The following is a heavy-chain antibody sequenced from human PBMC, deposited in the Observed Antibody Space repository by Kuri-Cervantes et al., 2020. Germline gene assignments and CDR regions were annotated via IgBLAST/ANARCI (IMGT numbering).Heavy chain of an antibody. CDR3: ARVVTIFGVDNIGHDY. D-gene: IGHD3-3*01. CDR2: ISAHSGDT. V-gene: IGHV1-18*01. Sequence: ASVKVSCKASGYTFTNYGVSWVRQAPGQGLEWMGWISAHSGDTSYAQKFQGRVTITADKSTSTAYMELSSLRSEDTAVYYCARVVTIFGVDNIGHDYWGQGTLVTVSS. J-gene: IGHJ4*02. CDR1: GYTFTNYG.